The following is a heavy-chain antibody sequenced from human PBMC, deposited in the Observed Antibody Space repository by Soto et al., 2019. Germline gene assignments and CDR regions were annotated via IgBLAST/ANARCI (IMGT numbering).Heavy chain of an antibody. Sequence: QVQLVESGGGVVQPGRSLRLSCAASGFTFSSYAMHWVRQAPGKGLEWVAVISYDGSNKYYADSVKGRFTISRDNSKNTRYLQMNSLRAEDTAVYYCAREERYRSSWYAYYYGMDVWGQGTTVTVSS. D-gene: IGHD6-13*01. CDR2: ISYDGSNK. CDR1: GFTFSSYA. CDR3: AREERYRSSWYAYYYGMDV. V-gene: IGHV3-30-3*01. J-gene: IGHJ6*02.